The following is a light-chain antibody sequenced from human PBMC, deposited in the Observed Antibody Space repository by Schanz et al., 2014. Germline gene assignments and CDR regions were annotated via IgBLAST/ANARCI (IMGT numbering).Light chain of an antibody. CDR1: SSDVGSYNH. V-gene: IGLV2-14*02. J-gene: IGLJ3*02. CDR3: TSYTSTSTWV. Sequence: QSALTQPASVSGSPGQSITISCTGTSSDVGSYNHVSWYQQYPGKAPKLIIYEATKWPSGISNRFSGSKSGNTASLTIYGLQAEDEADYYCTSYTSTSTWVFGGGTKLTVL. CDR2: EAT.